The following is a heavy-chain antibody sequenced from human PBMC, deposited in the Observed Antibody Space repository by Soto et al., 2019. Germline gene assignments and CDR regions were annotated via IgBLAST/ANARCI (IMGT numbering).Heavy chain of an antibody. CDR1: GFTFSSYA. CDR2: MSGSGGTA. D-gene: IGHD3-3*01. Sequence: EVQLLESGGGLVQPGGSLRLSCAASGFTFSSYAMSWVRQAPGKGLEWVSGMSGSGGTAYYRDSGKGRFTISRDNSKQALYLQMNSLRAEDTAVYYCAKGPIFGVENIYDSWGQGTLVTVSS. V-gene: IGHV3-23*01. J-gene: IGHJ4*02. CDR3: AKGPIFGVENIYDS.